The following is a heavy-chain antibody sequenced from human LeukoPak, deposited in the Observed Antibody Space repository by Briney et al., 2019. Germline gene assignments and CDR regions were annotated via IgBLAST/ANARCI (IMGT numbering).Heavy chain of an antibody. CDR2: INPNTGAT. CDR1: GYTFTHYY. V-gene: IGHV1-2*02. D-gene: IGHD3-10*02. Sequence: ASVKVSCKASGYTFTHYYAHWVRQAPGQGLQWMGWINPNTGATSYPQKFQGRVTITRDTSISTAYMELRSLRSDDTAIYYCVRDGCSGSPYDFWGQGTLVTVSS. CDR3: VRDGCSGSPYDF. J-gene: IGHJ4*02.